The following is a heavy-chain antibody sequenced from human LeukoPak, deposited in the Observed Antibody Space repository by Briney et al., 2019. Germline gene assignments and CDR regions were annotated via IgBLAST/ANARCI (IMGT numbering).Heavy chain of an antibody. CDR3: ASLIAAAGTRGYFQH. Sequence: SETLSLTCTVSGGSISSGDYYWSWIRQPPGKGLEWIGYIYYSGSTYYNPSLKSRVTISVDTSKNQFSLKLSSVTAADTAVYYCASLIAAAGTRGYFQHWGQGTLVTVSS. D-gene: IGHD6-13*01. CDR2: IYYSGST. CDR1: GGSISSGDYY. J-gene: IGHJ1*01. V-gene: IGHV4-30-4*01.